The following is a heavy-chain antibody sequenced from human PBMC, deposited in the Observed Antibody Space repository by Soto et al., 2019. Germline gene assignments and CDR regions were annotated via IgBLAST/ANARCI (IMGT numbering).Heavy chain of an antibody. Sequence: SVKVSCKASGGTFSSYAISWVRQAPGQGLEWMGGIIPIFGTANYAQKFQGRVTITADESTSTAYMELSSLRSEDTAVYYCARDCSGGSCYYNWFDPWGQGTLVTVS. D-gene: IGHD2-15*01. J-gene: IGHJ5*02. V-gene: IGHV1-69*13. CDR3: ARDCSGGSCYYNWFDP. CDR1: GGTFSSYA. CDR2: IIPIFGTA.